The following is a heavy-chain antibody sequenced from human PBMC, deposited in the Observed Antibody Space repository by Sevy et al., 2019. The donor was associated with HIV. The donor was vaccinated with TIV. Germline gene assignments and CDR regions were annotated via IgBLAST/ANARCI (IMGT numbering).Heavy chain of an antibody. J-gene: IGHJ4*02. CDR1: GFTFTSSA. V-gene: IGHV1-58*01. CDR2: IVVGSGNT. CDR3: AAGVHYDFWSGSTSDY. Sequence: ASVKVSCKASGFTFTSSAVQWVRQARGQRLEWIGWIVVGSGNTNYAQKFQERVTITRDMSTSTAYMELSSLRSEDTAVYYSAAGVHYDFWSGSTSDYWGQGTLVTVSS. D-gene: IGHD3-3*01.